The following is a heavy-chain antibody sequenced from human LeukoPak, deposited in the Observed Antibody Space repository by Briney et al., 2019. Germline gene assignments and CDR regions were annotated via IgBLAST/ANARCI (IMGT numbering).Heavy chain of an antibody. Sequence: SETLSLTCTVSGGSISSSSYYWGWIRQPPGKGLEWIGSIYYSGGTYYNPSLKSRVTISVDTSKNQFSLKLSSVTAADTAVYYCARAVGSWGAGLVDYWGQGTLVTVSS. CDR3: ARAVGSWGAGLVDY. J-gene: IGHJ4*02. CDR1: GGSISSSSYY. V-gene: IGHV4-39*07. CDR2: IYYSGGT. D-gene: IGHD1-26*01.